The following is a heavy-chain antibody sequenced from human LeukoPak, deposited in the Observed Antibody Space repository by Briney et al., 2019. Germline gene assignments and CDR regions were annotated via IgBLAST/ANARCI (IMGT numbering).Heavy chain of an antibody. D-gene: IGHD1-26*01. V-gene: IGHV1-2*06. CDR3: AREFQRPHSGSYYRIGY. J-gene: IGHJ4*02. CDR1: GYTFTGYY. CDR2: INPNSGGT. Sequence: GASVKVSCKASGYTFTGYYMHWVRQAPGQGLEWMGRINPNSGGTNYAQKFQGRFTMTRDTSISTAYMELSRLRSDDTAVYYCAREFQRPHSGSYYRIGYWGQGTLVTVSS.